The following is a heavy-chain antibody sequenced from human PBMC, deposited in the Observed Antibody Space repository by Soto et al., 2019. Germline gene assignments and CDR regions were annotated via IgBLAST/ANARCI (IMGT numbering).Heavy chain of an antibody. J-gene: IGHJ5*02. D-gene: IGHD3-22*01. V-gene: IGHV3-23*01. CDR2: ISGSGGST. Sequence: PGGSVRLSCAASGFTFSSYGMSWVRQAPGKGLEWVSTISGSGGSTYYADSVKGRFTISRDNSKNTLYLQVNSLRAEDTAVYYCAKEQGTMRRAPPYYHWFDPWAQGTLVTVSS. CDR1: GFTFSSYG. CDR3: AKEQGTMRRAPPYYHWFDP.